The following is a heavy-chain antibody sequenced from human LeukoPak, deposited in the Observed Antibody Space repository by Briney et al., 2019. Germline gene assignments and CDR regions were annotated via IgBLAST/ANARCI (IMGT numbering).Heavy chain of an antibody. J-gene: IGHJ5*02. CDR1: GYTFTSYG. CDR3: ARGAPYYYDSSGYSP. D-gene: IGHD3-22*01. V-gene: IGHV1-18*01. CDR2: ISAYNGNT. Sequence: WALVTVSCKASGYTFTSYGISWVRQAPGQGLEWMGWISAYNGNTNYAQKLQGRVTMTTDTSTSTAYMELRSLRFDDTAVYYCARGAPYYYDSSGYSPWGQGTLVTVSS.